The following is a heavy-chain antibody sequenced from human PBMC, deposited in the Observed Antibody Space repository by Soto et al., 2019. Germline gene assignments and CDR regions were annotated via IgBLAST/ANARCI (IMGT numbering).Heavy chain of an antibody. J-gene: IGHJ5*02. CDR2: IYYSGST. D-gene: IGHD6-6*01. Sequence: TLSLTCTVSGGSISSGGYYWSWVRQHPGKGLEWIGYIYYSGSTYYNPSLKSRVTISVDTSKNQFSLKLSSVTAADTAVYYCAISTEGSSAVEPRWFDPWGQGTLVTVS. CDR3: AISTEGSSAVEPRWFDP. V-gene: IGHV4-31*03. CDR1: GGSISSGGYY.